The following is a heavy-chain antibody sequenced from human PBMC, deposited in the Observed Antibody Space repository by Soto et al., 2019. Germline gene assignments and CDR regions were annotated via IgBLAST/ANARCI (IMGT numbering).Heavy chain of an antibody. CDR2: VYTSGSS. D-gene: IGHD2-2*01. CDR3: ASRYCTTTSCYDNWFDP. J-gene: IGHJ5*02. Sequence: SETLSLTCTVAGGSISIYYCSWIRQPAGKGLEWIGRVYTSGSSNTGSTTYNPAFKSRVTMSVDLSKNQFSLKLTSLTAADTAVYYCASRYCTTTSCYDNWFDPWGQGTLVTVSS. CDR1: GGSISIYY. V-gene: IGHV4-4*07.